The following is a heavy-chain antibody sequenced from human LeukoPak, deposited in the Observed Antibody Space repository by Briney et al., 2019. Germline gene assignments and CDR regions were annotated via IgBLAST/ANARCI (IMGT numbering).Heavy chain of an antibody. CDR2: IKGDGGST. CDR1: GFTFSTYW. D-gene: IGHD4-17*01. CDR3: ARASTTVPNLLDH. Sequence: GGSLRLSCAASGFTFSTYWMHWVRQAPGKGRVWVARIKGDGGSTIYADSVKGRFTISRDNSKNTLYLQTSSLRAEDTAVYYCARASTTVPNLLDHWGRGTLVTVSS. V-gene: IGHV3-74*01. J-gene: IGHJ4*02.